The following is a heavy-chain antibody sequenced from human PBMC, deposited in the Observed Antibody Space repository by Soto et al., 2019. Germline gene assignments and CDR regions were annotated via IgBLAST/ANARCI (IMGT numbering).Heavy chain of an antibody. J-gene: IGHJ4*02. CDR2: IYYSGST. D-gene: IGHD3-16*01. V-gene: IGHV4-59*01. CDR3: AKGEKYGPPDY. CDR1: GGSISSYY. Sequence: SETLSLTCTVSGGSISSYYWSWIRQPPGKGLEWIGYIYYSGSTNYNPSLKSRVTISVDTSKNQFSLKLSSVTAADTAVYYCAKGEKYGPPDYWGQGTLVTVSS.